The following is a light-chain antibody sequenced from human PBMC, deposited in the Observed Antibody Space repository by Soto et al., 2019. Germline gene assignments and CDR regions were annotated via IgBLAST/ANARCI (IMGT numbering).Light chain of an antibody. V-gene: IGLV2-8*01. CDR2: EVS. J-gene: IGLJ1*01. CDR3: SSFAHSNSYV. Sequence: QSALTQPPSASGSPGQSVTISCSGSSSDIGGYTYVSWYQHHPGKAPKLMIYEVSKRPSGVPDRFSGSKSGNTASLTVSGLQAEDEADYYCSSFAHSNSYVFGTGTKLTVL. CDR1: SSDIGGYTY.